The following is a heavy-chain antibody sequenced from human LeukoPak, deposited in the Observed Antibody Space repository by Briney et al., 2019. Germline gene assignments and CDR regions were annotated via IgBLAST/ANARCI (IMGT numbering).Heavy chain of an antibody. D-gene: IGHD6-6*01. CDR2: ISYDGSNK. Sequence: PGGSLRLSCAASGFTFSSYAIHWVRQAPGKGLEWVALISYDGSNKYYADSVKGRFTISRDKSKNTLYLQMNSLRAEDTAVYYCARAHLSSASTDYMDVWGKGTTVTVSS. V-gene: IGHV3-30*04. CDR1: GFTFSSYA. J-gene: IGHJ6*03. CDR3: ARAHLSSASTDYMDV.